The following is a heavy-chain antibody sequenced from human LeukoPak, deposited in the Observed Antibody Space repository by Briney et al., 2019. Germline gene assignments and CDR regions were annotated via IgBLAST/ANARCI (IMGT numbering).Heavy chain of an antibody. CDR3: AADPDSSGWYGGGDY. J-gene: IGHJ4*02. CDR1: GFTFTSSA. V-gene: IGHV1-58*02. D-gene: IGHD6-19*01. CDR2: IVVGSGNT. Sequence: GTSVKVSCKASGFTFTSSAMQWVRQARGQRLEWIGWIVVGSGNTNYAQKFQERVTITRDMSTSTAYVELSSLRSEDTAVYYCAADPDSSGWYGGGDYWGQGTLVTVSS.